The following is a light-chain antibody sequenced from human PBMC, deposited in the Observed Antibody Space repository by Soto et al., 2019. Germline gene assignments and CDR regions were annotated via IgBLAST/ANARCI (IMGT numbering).Light chain of an antibody. Sequence: DIQMTQSPSSLSASIGDRVTITCRASQNIGVYLNWYQHKKGKAPDLLIFAASSLQDGVPSSFNGRGSRTDFILIISRLQPEGFATDYCQQSHGPSWTFGQGPKVDLK. CDR1: QNIGVY. V-gene: IGKV1-39*01. CDR2: AAS. CDR3: QQSHGPSWT. J-gene: IGKJ1*01.